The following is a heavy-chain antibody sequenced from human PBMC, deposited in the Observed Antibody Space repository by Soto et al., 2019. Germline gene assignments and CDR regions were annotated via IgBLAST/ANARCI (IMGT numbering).Heavy chain of an antibody. Sequence: PGESLKISCQASGYIFHNYWIGWVRQMPGKGLEWLGIIYPGDSNIRYNPSFQGQVTISADKSLSTTYLHWSSLKAPDTAMYYCARQRYFDYWGQGTLVTVSS. V-gene: IGHV5-51*01. CDR1: GYIFHNYW. CDR3: ARQRYFDY. CDR2: IYPGDSNI. J-gene: IGHJ4*02.